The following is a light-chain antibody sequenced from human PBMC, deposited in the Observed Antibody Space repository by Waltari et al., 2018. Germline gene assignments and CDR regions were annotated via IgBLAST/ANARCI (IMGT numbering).Light chain of an antibody. Sequence: QSALTQPASVSGSPGQSITISCSGTDSDVGAYDFVSWYQQPQGQAPHIIIYEVSTRPYGCSNRCFASKVGNTVSLTISGLKAEDEADDYFSSYTSSSGPGVFGTGTRVTVL. CDR1: DSDVGAYDF. CDR2: EVS. CDR3: SSYTSSSGPGV. V-gene: IGLV2-14*01. J-gene: IGLJ1*01.